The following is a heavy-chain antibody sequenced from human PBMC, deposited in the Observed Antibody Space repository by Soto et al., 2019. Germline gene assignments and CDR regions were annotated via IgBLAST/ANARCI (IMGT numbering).Heavy chain of an antibody. CDR2: IYYSGST. Sequence: QVQLQESGPGLVKPSQTLSLTCTVSGGSITSGGYYWSWIRQRPGQGLEWIGIIYYSGSTSYHPSLKSRASISLDNSKNQFSLELSSVTAADTAVYYCAGHYSRSWVYNYWGQGTLVTVSS. J-gene: IGHJ4*02. CDR1: GGSITSGGYY. V-gene: IGHV4-31*03. D-gene: IGHD6-6*01. CDR3: AGHYSRSWVYNY.